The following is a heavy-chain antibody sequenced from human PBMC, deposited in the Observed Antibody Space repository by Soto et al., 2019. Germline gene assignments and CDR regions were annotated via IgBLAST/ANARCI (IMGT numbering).Heavy chain of an antibody. CDR3: ARDYSFDY. D-gene: IGHD1-26*01. V-gene: IGHV3-48*02. CDR2: ISTSSSNI. J-gene: IGHJ4*02. Sequence: HPGGSLRLPCAASGFIFSNYIMNWVRQAPGKCLEWLSYISTSSSNIYYADSVKGRFTISRDNARNSLYLQLTSLRDEDTAVYYCARDYSFDYWGQGTLVTVSS. CDR1: GFIFSNYI.